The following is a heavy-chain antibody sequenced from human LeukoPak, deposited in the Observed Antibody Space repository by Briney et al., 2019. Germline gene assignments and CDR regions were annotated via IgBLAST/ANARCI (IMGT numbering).Heavy chain of an antibody. CDR1: GGSFSGYY. Sequence: SETLSLTCAVYGGSFSGYYWSWISHPPGKGLEWIGEINHSGSTNYNPSLKSRVTISVDTSKNQFSLKLSSVTAADTAVYYCARASSSWLYYYMDVWGKGTTVTVSS. CDR3: ARASSSWLYYYMDV. D-gene: IGHD6-13*01. J-gene: IGHJ6*03. CDR2: INHSGST. V-gene: IGHV4-34*01.